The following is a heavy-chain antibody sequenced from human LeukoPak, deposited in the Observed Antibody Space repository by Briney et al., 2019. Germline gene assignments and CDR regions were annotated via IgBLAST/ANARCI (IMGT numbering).Heavy chain of an antibody. CDR2: MSCSGST. CDR1: GGSISSYY. J-gene: IGHJ4*02. CDR3: ARGSDFGDY. V-gene: IGHV4-59*01. D-gene: IGHD4-17*01. Sequence: SETLSLTCTVSGGSISSYYWSWIRQPPGKGLEWIGYMSCSGSTNYNPSLKSRVTMSINTSKNQFSLRLSSVTAADTAVYYCARGSDFGDYWGQGTLVTVSS.